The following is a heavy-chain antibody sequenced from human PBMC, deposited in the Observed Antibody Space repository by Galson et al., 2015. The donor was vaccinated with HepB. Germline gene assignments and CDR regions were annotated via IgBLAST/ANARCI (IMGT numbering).Heavy chain of an antibody. J-gene: IGHJ4*02. CDR1: GFTFSSYW. CDR3: ARGPTYYDFWSAYYYFDY. D-gene: IGHD3-3*01. Sequence: SLRLSCAASGFTFSSYWMSWVRQAPGTGLEWVANIKEDGSEKYYVDSEKGRLTISRDNAKNSLYLQMNSLRAEDTAIYYCARGPTYYDFWSAYYYFDYWGQGTLVTVSS. V-gene: IGHV3-7*03. CDR2: IKEDGSEK.